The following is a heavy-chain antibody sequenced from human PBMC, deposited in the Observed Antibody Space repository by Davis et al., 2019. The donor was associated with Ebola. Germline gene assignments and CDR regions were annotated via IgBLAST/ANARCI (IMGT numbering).Heavy chain of an antibody. CDR3: AKDNCSGGSCYYFDY. CDR1: GFTFDDYA. V-gene: IGHV3-9*01. J-gene: IGHJ4*02. CDR2: ISWNSGSI. Sequence: SLSLSCAASGFTFDDYAMHWVRQAPGKGLEWVSGISWNSGSIGYADSVKGRFTISRDNAKNSLYLQMNSLRAEDTALYYCAKDNCSGGSCYYFDYWGQGTLVTVSS. D-gene: IGHD2-15*01.